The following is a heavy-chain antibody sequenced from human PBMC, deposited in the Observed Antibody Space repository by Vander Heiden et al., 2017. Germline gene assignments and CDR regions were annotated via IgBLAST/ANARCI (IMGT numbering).Heavy chain of an antibody. CDR3: ARRGSYCSGGSCSNKNFDY. J-gene: IGHJ4*02. V-gene: IGHV5-51*01. CDR1: GYSFTSYW. CDR2: FYPGDSDS. D-gene: IGHD2-15*01. Sequence: EVQLVQSGAEVKKPGESLKISCKGSGYSFTSYWIGWVRQMPGKGLEWMGIFYPGDSDSRYSPSFEGQVTISADKSISTAYLQWSSLQASDTAMYYCARRGSYCSGGSCSNKNFDYWGQGTLVTVAS.